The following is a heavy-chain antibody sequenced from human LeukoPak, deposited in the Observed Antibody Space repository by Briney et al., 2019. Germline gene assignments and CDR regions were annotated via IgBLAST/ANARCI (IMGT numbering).Heavy chain of an antibody. CDR1: GYTLRSYA. D-gene: IGHD6-19*01. Sequence: GASVKVSCKDSGYTLRSYAISWVRQAPGQGLEWMGGIIPIFGTANYAQKFQGRVTITADKSTSTAYMELSSLRSEDTAVYYCARDASYSRGRYAFDIWGQGTMVTVSS. V-gene: IGHV1-69*06. CDR2: IIPIFGTA. CDR3: ARDASYSRGRYAFDI. J-gene: IGHJ3*02.